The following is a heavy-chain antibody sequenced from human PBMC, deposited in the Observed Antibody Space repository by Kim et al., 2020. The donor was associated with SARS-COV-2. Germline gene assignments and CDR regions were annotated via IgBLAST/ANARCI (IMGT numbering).Heavy chain of an antibody. Sequence: GGSLRLSCAASGFTFDSFTMNWVRQAPGKGLEWVSSITRGSSDMSYADSVKGRFTISRDNTKNSLYLQMDSLRAEDTALYYCTRSGAFKFVYWGQGALVTVSS. D-gene: IGHD2-15*01. CDR1: GFTFDSFT. V-gene: IGHV3-21*01. CDR2: ITRGSSDM. CDR3: TRSGAFKFVY. J-gene: IGHJ4*02.